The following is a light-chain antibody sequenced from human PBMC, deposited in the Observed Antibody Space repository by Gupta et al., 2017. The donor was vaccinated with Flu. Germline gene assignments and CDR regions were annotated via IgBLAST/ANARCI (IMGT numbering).Light chain of an antibody. J-gene: IGLJ2*01. CDR2: DNN. V-gene: IGLV3-21*02. Sequence: SYVLTQPPSVSVAPGQTARITCDGNNIGSKSVHWYQQKPGQAPVLVVYDNNDRPSGIPERFSGSNSENTATLTISRVEAGAEADYYCQVWDSSSDHPVFGGGTKLTVL. CDR1: NIGSKS. CDR3: QVWDSSSDHPV.